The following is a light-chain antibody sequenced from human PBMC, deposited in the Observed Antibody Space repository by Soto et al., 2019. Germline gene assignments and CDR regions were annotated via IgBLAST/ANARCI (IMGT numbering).Light chain of an antibody. Sequence: DIQMTQSPSTLSVSVGDRVTITCRASQSISNWLAWYQQKPGKAPKLLIYDASSLESGVPSRFSGSGSGTEFTLTISSLQPDDFATYYCQQSYSTPQTFGQGTKVDIK. CDR3: QQSYSTPQT. CDR2: DAS. CDR1: QSISNW. J-gene: IGKJ1*01. V-gene: IGKV1-5*01.